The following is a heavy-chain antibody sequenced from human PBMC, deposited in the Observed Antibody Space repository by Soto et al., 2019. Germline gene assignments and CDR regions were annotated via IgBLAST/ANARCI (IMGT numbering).Heavy chain of an antibody. CDR2: LYYGRSA. CDR1: GDSISSYS. D-gene: IGHD3-22*01. CDR3: ALRSMAVVPEY. J-gene: IGHJ4*02. V-gene: IGHV4-59*01. Sequence: QVQLQESGPGLVKPSETLSLTCAVSGDSISSYSCMLIRQPPGKGLESIGYLYYGRSANYNPSLKSRVTLSVDTSTNQCSLTLSSMPAADTAVYYCALRSMAVVPEYWGQGTLVTVSS.